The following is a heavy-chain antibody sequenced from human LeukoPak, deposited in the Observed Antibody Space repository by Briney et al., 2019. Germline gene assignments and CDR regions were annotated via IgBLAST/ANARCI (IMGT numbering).Heavy chain of an antibody. Sequence: SETLSLTCTVSGGSLSSYYWSWIRQPPGKGLEWIGYIYYSGSTNYNPSLKSRVTISVDTSKNQFSLKLSSVTAADTAVYYCARIPLYGTQRYFDYWGQGTLVTVSS. CDR3: ARIPLYGTQRYFDY. J-gene: IGHJ4*02. CDR1: GGSLSSYY. D-gene: IGHD1-14*01. CDR2: IYYSGST. V-gene: IGHV4-59*01.